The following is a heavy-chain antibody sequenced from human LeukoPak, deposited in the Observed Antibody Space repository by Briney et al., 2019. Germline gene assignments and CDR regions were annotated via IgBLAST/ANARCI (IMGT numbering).Heavy chain of an antibody. D-gene: IGHD3-10*01. V-gene: IGHV5-51*01. CDR2: IYPGDSDT. CDR3: ARLKDYYGSGTPGAFDI. J-gene: IGHJ3*02. CDR1: GYSFTSYW. Sequence: GESLKISCKGSGYSFTSYWIGWVRQMPGKGLEWMGIIYPGDSDTRYSPSFQGQVTISADKSISTAYLQWSSLKASDTAMYYCARLKDYYGSGTPGAFDIWGQGTMVTVSS.